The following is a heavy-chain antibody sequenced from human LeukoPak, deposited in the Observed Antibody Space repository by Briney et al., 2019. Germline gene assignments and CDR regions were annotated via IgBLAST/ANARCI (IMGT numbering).Heavy chain of an antibody. CDR1: GFTFSSYA. CDR2: IYSGGST. D-gene: IGHD2-15*01. V-gene: IGHV3-53*01. CDR3: ACRYCSGGSCYSGGAYYYYGMDV. Sequence: GGSLRLSCAASGFTFSSYAMSWVRQAPGKGLEWVSVIYSGGSTYYADSVKGRFTISRDNSKNTLYLQMNSLRAEDTAVYYCACRYCSGGSCYSGGAYYYYGMDVWGQGTTVTVSS. J-gene: IGHJ6*02.